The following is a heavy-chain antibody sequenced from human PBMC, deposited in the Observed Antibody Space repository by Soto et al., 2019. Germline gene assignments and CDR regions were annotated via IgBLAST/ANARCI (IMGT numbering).Heavy chain of an antibody. CDR1: GFSLSTSGVG. D-gene: IGHD5-12*01. CDR2: ISWDDDK. Sequence: QITLKESGPTLVKPTQPLPLTCTFSGFSLSTSGVGVGWISQPPVKALEWLALISWDDDKRYSPSLKSRLTITKKTSKNQVVLTMTNMDPVDTATDCCASVYAGYDNFDDWGQGTLVTVSS. CDR3: ASVYAGYDNFDD. J-gene: IGHJ4*02. V-gene: IGHV2-5*02.